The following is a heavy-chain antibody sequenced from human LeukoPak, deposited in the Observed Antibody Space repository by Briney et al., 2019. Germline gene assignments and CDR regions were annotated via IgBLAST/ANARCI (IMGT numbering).Heavy chain of an antibody. CDR1: GFTFSRYW. V-gene: IGHV3-74*01. Sequence: QPGGSLRLSCAAPGFTFSRYWMHWVRQAPGKGLLWVSRINSDGSSTYYADSVKGRFTTSRDNDKNALHLQMNSLTAEDTAVYYCVLDLFSSFAFDIWGQGTMVTVSS. D-gene: IGHD3/OR15-3a*01. CDR3: VLDLFSSFAFDI. CDR2: INSDGSST. J-gene: IGHJ3*02.